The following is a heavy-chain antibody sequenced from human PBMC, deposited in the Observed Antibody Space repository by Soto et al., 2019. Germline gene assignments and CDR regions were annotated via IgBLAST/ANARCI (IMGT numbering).Heavy chain of an antibody. Sequence: EVQLVESGGGLVQPGGSLRLSCAASGFTFNTYAMNWVRQAPGKGLEWVSYISSSSSAIHYADSVKGRFTISRDNAKNSLYLQMNSLRDEDTAVYYCARRSYGHWYFDLWGRGTLVTVSS. J-gene: IGHJ2*01. CDR2: ISSSSSAI. CDR1: GFTFNTYA. D-gene: IGHD3-10*01. V-gene: IGHV3-48*02. CDR3: ARRSYGHWYFDL.